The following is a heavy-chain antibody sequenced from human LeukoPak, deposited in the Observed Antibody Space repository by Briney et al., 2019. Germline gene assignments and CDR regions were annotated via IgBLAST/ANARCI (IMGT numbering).Heavy chain of an antibody. J-gene: IGHJ4*02. CDR1: GFTYNSYD. D-gene: IGHD2-2*01. CDR3: ACFCRSSSCALDF. Sequence: GGPLRLSCAASGFTYNSYDMSWVPQAPGKGLVWVSSIKNYESGTNYAGFVKGRFTVYRDIAKNMLYLQMNGLSAEDTAVYYCACFCRSSSCALDFWGQGTLVTVSS. CDR2: IKNYESGT. V-gene: IGHV3-74*01.